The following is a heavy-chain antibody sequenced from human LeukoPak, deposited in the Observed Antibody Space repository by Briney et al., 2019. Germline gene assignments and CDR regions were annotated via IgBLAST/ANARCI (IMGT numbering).Heavy chain of an antibody. CDR2: INPSGGST. J-gene: IGHJ4*02. CDR3: AREKGFGELLFDY. Sequence: ASVRVSCKASGYTFASYYMHWVRQAPGQGLEWMGIINPSGGSTSYAQKFQGRVTMTRDTSISTAYMELSSLRSDDTAVYYCAREKGFGELLFDYWGQGTLVTVSS. D-gene: IGHD3-10*01. CDR1: GYTFASYY. V-gene: IGHV1-46*01.